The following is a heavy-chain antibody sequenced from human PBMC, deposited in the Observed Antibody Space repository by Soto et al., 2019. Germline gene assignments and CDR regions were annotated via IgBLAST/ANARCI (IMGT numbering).Heavy chain of an antibody. CDR3: ARDISIAARPYYFDY. Sequence: PGGSLRLSCAASGFTFSSYSMNWVRQAPGKGLEWVSSISSSSSYIYYADSVKGRFTISRDNAKNSLYLQMNSLRAEDTAVYYCARDISIAARPYYFDYWGQGTLVTVSS. D-gene: IGHD6-6*01. CDR1: GFTFSSYS. J-gene: IGHJ4*02. CDR2: ISSSSSYI. V-gene: IGHV3-21*01.